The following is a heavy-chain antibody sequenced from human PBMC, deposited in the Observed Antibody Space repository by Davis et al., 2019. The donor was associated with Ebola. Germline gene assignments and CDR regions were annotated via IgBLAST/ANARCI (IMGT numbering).Heavy chain of an antibody. D-gene: IGHD3-3*01. V-gene: IGHV3-23*01. CDR2: ISGSGGST. CDR1: GFTFSSYA. CDR3: AKGSAYYDFGFDP. Sequence: GESLKISCAASGFTFSSYAMSWVRQAPGKGLEWVSAISGSGGSTYYADSVKGRFTISRDNSKNTLYLQMNSLRAEDTAVYYCAKGSAYYDFGFDPWGQGTLVTVSS. J-gene: IGHJ5*02.